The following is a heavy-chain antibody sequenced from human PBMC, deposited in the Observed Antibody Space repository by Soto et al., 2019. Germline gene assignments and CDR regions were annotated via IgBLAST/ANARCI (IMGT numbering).Heavy chain of an antibody. V-gene: IGHV1-2*02. CDR2: MNPNSGGT. Sequence: QVQLVQSGADVKKPGASVKVSCKTSGYTFSGYFMHWLRQAPGQGLEWMGWMNPNSGGTDYAQNFQGRVSMTWDTSISTADMELSRLRSDDTAIYYCVRGYYSSSWRVFDYWGQGTLVTVSS. CDR3: VRGYYSSSWRVFDY. D-gene: IGHD6-13*01. CDR1: GYTFSGYF. J-gene: IGHJ4*02.